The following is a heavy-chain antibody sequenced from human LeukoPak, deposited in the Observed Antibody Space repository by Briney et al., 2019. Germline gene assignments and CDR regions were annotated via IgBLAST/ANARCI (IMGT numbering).Heavy chain of an antibody. D-gene: IGHD1-26*01. CDR1: AFSFSDYN. CDR2: ITSTGSYI. Sequence: GGSLRLSCAASAFSFSDYNMNWVHQAPGKGLEWVSSITSTGSYIYYADSVKGRFTISRDNAKNSLFLQLNSLRAEDTAVYYCARDPYSGTYSDYYYYYMDVWGKGTTVTVSS. V-gene: IGHV3-21*01. CDR3: ARDPYSGTYSDYYYYYMDV. J-gene: IGHJ6*03.